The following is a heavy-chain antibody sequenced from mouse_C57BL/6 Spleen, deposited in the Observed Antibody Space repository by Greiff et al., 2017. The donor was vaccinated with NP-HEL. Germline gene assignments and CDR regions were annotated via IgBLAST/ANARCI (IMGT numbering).Heavy chain of an antibody. J-gene: IGHJ2*01. CDR1: GYTFTDYY. CDR3: AKGPYYSNYVLYYFDY. Sequence: EVQLQQSGPELVKPGASVKISCKASGYTFTDYYMNWVKQSHGKSLEWIGDINPNNGGTSYNQKFKGKATLTVDKSSSTAYMELRSLTSEDSAVYYCAKGPYYSNYVLYYFDYWGQGTTLTVSS. V-gene: IGHV1-26*01. CDR2: INPNNGGT. D-gene: IGHD2-5*01.